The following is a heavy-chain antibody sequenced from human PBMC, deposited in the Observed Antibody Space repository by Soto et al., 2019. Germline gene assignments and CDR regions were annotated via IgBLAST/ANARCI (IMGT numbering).Heavy chain of an antibody. D-gene: IGHD3-22*01. J-gene: IGHJ4*02. CDR3: AGVSGDSSGSYYFDY. V-gene: IGHV3-11*01. Sequence: QVQLVESGGGLVKPRGCLRLSRAGSGFSLSDYYVSWIRQAPGEGLEWVSYNSSGGTTTHYAHSVKGRSTLSKDNAKNSLYLQMNSLRAEDTAVYYCAGVSGDSSGSYYFDYWGQGTLVTVSS. CDR1: GFSLSDYY. CDR2: NSSGGTTT.